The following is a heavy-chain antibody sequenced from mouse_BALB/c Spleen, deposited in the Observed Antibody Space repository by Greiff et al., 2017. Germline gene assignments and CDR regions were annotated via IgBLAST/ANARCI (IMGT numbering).Heavy chain of an antibody. V-gene: IGHV14-3*02. CDR3: ARWGNYNYAMDY. J-gene: IGHJ4*01. Sequence: EVMLVESGAELVKPGASVKLSCTASGFNIKDTYMHWVKQRPEQGLEWIGRIDPANGNTKYDPKFQGKATITADTSSNTAYLQLSSLTSEDTAVYYCARWGNYNYAMDYWGQGTSVTVSS. D-gene: IGHD2-1*01. CDR1: GFNIKDTY. CDR2: IDPANGNT.